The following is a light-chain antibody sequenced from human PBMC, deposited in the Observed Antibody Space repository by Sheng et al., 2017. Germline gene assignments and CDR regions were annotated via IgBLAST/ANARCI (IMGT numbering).Light chain of an antibody. V-gene: IGKV1-39*01. J-gene: IGKJ3*01. CDR1: QNINTY. Sequence: DIQMTQSPSSLSASVGDRVSITCRASQNINTYLNWYQHEPGKAPKLLISGASNLQSGVPSRFRGTGSGTDFTLTITSLQPEDFSTFYCQQSYTFPRTFGPGTRVDIK. CDR2: GAS. CDR3: QQSYTFPRT.